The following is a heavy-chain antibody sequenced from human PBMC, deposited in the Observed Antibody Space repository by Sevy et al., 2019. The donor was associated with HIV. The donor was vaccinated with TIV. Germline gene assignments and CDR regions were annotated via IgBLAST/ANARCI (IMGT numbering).Heavy chain of an antibody. CDR1: GGTFSSYA. CDR2: IIPIFGTA. V-gene: IGHV1-69*13. J-gene: IGHJ6*03. D-gene: IGHD1-7*01. CDR3: ARGVTGTTKGRDYYYYYMDV. Sequence: ASVKVSCKASGGTFSSYAISWVRQAPGQGLEWMGGIIPIFGTANYAQKFQGRVTITADESTSTAYMELSSLRSEDTAVYYCARGVTGTTKGRDYYYYYMDVWGKGTTVTVSS.